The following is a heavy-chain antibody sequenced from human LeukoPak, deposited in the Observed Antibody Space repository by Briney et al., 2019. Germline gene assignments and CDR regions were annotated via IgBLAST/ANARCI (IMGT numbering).Heavy chain of an antibody. J-gene: IGHJ3*02. D-gene: IGHD5-18*01. Sequence: ASVKVSCKASAYTFTSHYMHWVRQAPGQGLEWMGIINPSGGSTSYAQKFQGRVTMTRDTSTSTVYMELSSLRSEDTAVYYCARGLRYSYGPTGKHDAFDIWGQGTMVTVSS. CDR3: ARGLRYSYGPTGKHDAFDI. CDR1: AYTFTSHY. V-gene: IGHV1-46*03. CDR2: INPSGGST.